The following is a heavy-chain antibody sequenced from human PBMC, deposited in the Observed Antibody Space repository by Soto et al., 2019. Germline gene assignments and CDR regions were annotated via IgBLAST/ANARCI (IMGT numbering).Heavy chain of an antibody. V-gene: IGHV1-2*02. CDR2: INPNSGGT. CDR1: GYTFTRHY. Sequence: ASVKVSCKASGYTFTRHYMHRVRQAPGQGIEWMGWINPNSGGTNYAQKFQGRVTMTRDTSISTAYMELSRLRSDDTAVYYCARELWIRSPPYYYYGMDVWGQGTTVTVSS. J-gene: IGHJ6*02. CDR3: ARELWIRSPPYYYYGMDV. D-gene: IGHD1-1*01.